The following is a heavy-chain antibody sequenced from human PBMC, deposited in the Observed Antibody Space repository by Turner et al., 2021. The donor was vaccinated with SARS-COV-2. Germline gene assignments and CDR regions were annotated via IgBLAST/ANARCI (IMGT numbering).Heavy chain of an antibody. CDR1: GFTFSNFA. J-gene: IGHJ6*02. Sequence: EVQLLESGGGLVQPGGSLRLSCAASGFTFSNFAMTWVRQAPGTRLEWVSSISSSSSYIYYADSVKGRFTISRDNAKNSLYLQMNSLRAEDTAVYYCARDHRPVVVPAAKRAGSYYYGMDVWGQGTTVTVSS. CDR2: ISSSSSYI. CDR3: ARDHRPVVVPAAKRAGSYYYGMDV. D-gene: IGHD2-2*01. V-gene: IGHV3-21*01.